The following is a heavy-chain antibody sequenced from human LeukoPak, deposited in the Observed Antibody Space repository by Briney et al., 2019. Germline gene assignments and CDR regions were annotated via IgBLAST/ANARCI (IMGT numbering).Heavy chain of an antibody. D-gene: IGHD3-22*01. CDR3: ARGPGPADDGGGYCFDY. CDR1: GYTFTSYY. Sequence: ASVKVSCKASGYTFTSYYLYWVRQAPGQGLEWMGVINPSGGSTTSAQKFQGRVTMTRDTSMSTVYMELRSLRSEDTAVYYCARGPGPADDGGGYCFDYWGQGTLVTVSS. J-gene: IGHJ4*02. CDR2: INPSGGST. V-gene: IGHV1-46*01.